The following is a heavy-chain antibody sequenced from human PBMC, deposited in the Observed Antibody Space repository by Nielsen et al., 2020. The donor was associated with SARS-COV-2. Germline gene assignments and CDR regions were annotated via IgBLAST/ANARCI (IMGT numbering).Heavy chain of an antibody. D-gene: IGHD1-14*01. CDR3: ARDQTEYYYYGMDV. V-gene: IGHV3-48*03. CDR2: ISSSGSTI. Sequence: GESLKISCAASGFTFSSYEMNWVRQAPGKGLEWVSYISSSGSTIYYADSVKGRFTISRDNAKNSLYLQMNSLRAEDTAVYYCARDQTEYYYYGMDVWGQGTTVTVSS. J-gene: IGHJ6*02. CDR1: GFTFSSYE.